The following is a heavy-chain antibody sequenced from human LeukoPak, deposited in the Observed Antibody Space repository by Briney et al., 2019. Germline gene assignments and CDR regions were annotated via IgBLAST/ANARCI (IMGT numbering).Heavy chain of an antibody. CDR2: INHSGST. CDR1: GGSFSGYY. Sequence: SETLSLTCAVYGGSFSGYYWSWIRQPPGKGLEWIGEINHSGSTNYNPSLKSRVTISVDTSKNQFSLKLSSVTAADTAVYYCAREIRITMVRGFFDYWGQGTLVTVSS. V-gene: IGHV4-34*01. CDR3: AREIRITMVRGFFDY. D-gene: IGHD3-10*01. J-gene: IGHJ4*02.